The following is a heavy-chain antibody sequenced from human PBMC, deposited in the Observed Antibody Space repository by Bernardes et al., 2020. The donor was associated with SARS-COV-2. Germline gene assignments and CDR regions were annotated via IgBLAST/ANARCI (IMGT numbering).Heavy chain of an antibody. V-gene: IGHV3-21*01. CDR3: ARDHGDDYATTWSYYYSYAMDV. D-gene: IGHD4-17*01. CDR2: ISSTGTYI. CDR1: GFTFTSYT. J-gene: IGHJ6*02. Sequence: GGSLRLSCAASGFTFTSYTMNWVRQAPGKGLEWVSSISSTGTYIYADSVKDRFTISRDNAKHSLYLQMNSLRAEDTAVYYCARDHGDDYATTWSYYYSYAMDVWGQGTTVTVSS.